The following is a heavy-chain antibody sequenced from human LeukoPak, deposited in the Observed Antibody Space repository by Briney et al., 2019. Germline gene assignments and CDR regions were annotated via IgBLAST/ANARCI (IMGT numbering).Heavy chain of an antibody. Sequence: GGSLRLSCAASGFTFSNYWMTWVRQAPGKGLEWVASINQDRGEIHYVDSVRGRFTISRDNAKNSLSLQMNSLRAEDTAVYYCARDQDIGGSIVVVPAAMLWVFWGQGTLVTVSS. V-gene: IGHV3-7*01. D-gene: IGHD2-2*01. CDR3: ARDQDIGGSIVVVPAAMLWVF. CDR1: GFTFSNYW. CDR2: INQDRGEI. J-gene: IGHJ4*02.